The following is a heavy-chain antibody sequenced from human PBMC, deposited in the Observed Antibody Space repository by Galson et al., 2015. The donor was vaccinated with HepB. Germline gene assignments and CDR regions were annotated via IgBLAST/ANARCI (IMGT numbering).Heavy chain of an antibody. CDR1: GGSISSGGYS. Sequence: TLSLTCAVSGGSISSGGYSWSWIRQPPGKGLEWIGYIYRSGSTYYNPSLKGRVTISVDRSKNQFSLKLSSVTAADTAVYYCARGGYMAGTTLIVRDETDYFDYWGQGTLVTVSS. CDR3: ARGGYMAGTTLIVRDETDYFDY. D-gene: IGHD1-7*01. CDR2: IYRSGST. V-gene: IGHV4-30-2*01. J-gene: IGHJ4*02.